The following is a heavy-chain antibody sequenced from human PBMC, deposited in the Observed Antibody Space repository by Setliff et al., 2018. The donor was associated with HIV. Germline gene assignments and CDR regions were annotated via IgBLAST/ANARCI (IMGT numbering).Heavy chain of an antibody. J-gene: IGHJ4*02. CDR3: ASPTAIPH. CDR2: INAGNGNT. CDR1: GYTFTNFV. V-gene: IGHV1-3*01. Sequence: VKVSCKASGYTFTNFVIHWVRQAPGQRLEWMGWINAGNGNTKYSQKFQGRVTITRDTSASTAYMELSSLRPEDTAVYYCASPTAIPHWGQGTLVTVSS. D-gene: IGHD2-21*02.